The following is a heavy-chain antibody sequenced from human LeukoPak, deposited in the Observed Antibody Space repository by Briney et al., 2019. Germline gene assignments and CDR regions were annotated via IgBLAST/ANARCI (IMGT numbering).Heavy chain of an antibody. CDR3: ARGLYDFWSGRNWFDP. Sequence: SVKASCKASCGTFSRYAISWVRQAPGQGLEWMGGIIPIFGTANYAQKFQGRVTIEADESTSTAYMELNSLRSEDTAVYYCARGLYDFWSGRNWFDPWGQGTLVTVSS. D-gene: IGHD3-3*01. CDR2: IIPIFGTA. V-gene: IGHV1-69*13. CDR1: CGTFSRYA. J-gene: IGHJ5*02.